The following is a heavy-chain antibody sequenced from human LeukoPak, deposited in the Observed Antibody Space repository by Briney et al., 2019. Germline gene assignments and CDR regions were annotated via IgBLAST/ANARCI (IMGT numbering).Heavy chain of an antibody. V-gene: IGHV4-59*01. J-gene: IGHJ4*02. CDR3: ARGVNDFWSGYYSDY. CDR1: GGSISSYY. CDR2: IYYSGST. Sequence: SETLSLTCTVSGGSISSYYWSWIRQPPGKGLEWIGYIYYSGSTNYNPSLKSRVTISVDTSKNQFSLKLSSVTAADTAVYYCARGVNDFWSGYYSDYWGQGTLVTVSS. D-gene: IGHD3-3*01.